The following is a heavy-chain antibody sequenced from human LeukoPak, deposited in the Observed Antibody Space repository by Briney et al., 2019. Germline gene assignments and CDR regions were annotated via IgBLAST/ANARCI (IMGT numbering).Heavy chain of an antibody. CDR1: GYTFNDYY. CDR3: ATDCGGDCYSRY. V-gene: IGHV1-2*02. J-gene: IGHJ4*02. Sequence: GASVKVSCKASGYTFNDYYLHWVRQAPGQGLEWMGWINPNNGGIKYAQKFQGRVTMTRDTSISTAYMELSSLKSADTAVYYCATDCGGDCYSRYWGQGTLVTVSS. CDR2: INPNNGGI. D-gene: IGHD2-21*02.